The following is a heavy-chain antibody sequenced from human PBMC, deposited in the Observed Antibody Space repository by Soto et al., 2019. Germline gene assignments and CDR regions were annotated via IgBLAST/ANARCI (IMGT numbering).Heavy chain of an antibody. V-gene: IGHV3-7*01. CDR1: GFTFSSHW. D-gene: IGHD2-15*01. Sequence: EVQLVESGGGLVQPGGSLRLSCVASGFTFSSHWMSWIRQAPGTGLEWVANIKHDGSEKYYLDSVKGRFTISRDNAKNSLDLQMNSLRDEDTAVYYCVRGGGAFDIWGQGTMVTVSS. CDR2: IKHDGSEK. J-gene: IGHJ3*02. CDR3: VRGGGAFDI.